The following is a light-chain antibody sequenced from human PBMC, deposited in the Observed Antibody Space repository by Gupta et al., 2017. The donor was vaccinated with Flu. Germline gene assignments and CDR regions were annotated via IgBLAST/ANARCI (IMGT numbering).Light chain of an antibody. CDR1: QSVRSN. CDR3: QQYENWWT. J-gene: IGKJ1*01. Sequence: EMVMTQSPATLSVSPGESATLSCRASQSVRSNLAWYQQKPGQAPRLLIYDASTRATGIPARFRGSGSGTEFTLIISGLQPTDFAVYYCQQYENWWTFGQGTRVEIK. V-gene: IGKV3-15*01. CDR2: DAS.